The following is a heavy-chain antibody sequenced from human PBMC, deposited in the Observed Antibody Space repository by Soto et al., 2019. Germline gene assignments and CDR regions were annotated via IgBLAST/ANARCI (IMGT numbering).Heavy chain of an antibody. CDR3: TTADDGDYASDA. CDR2: VKSKTDGGTT. CDR1: GFTFNKAW. J-gene: IGHJ5*02. D-gene: IGHD4-17*01. V-gene: IGHV3-15*01. Sequence: EVQVVESGGGLVKPGGSLRLSCAVSGFTFNKAWMSWVCQAPGKGLEWVGHVKSKTDGGTTDYAAPVKARFTISRDDSKNSLYLQMNSLKTEDTAVYYCTTADDGDYASDAWGQGTLVTVSS.